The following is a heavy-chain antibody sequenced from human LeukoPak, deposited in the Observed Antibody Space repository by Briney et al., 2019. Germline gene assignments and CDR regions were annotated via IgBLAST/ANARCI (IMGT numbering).Heavy chain of an antibody. CDR3: ARESPPSPLPQYYFDY. Sequence: PGGSLRLSCAASGFTFSSYAMHWVRQAPGKGLEWVAVISYDGSNKYYADSVKGRFTISRDNSKNTLYLQMNSLRAEDTAVYYCARESPPSPLPQYYFDYWGQGTLVTVSS. CDR1: GFTFSSYA. CDR2: ISYDGSNK. J-gene: IGHJ4*02. V-gene: IGHV3-30*04.